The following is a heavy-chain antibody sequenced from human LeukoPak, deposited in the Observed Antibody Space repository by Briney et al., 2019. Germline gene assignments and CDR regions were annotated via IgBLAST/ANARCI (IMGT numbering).Heavy chain of an antibody. CDR2: INHSGRT. J-gene: IGHJ4*02. D-gene: IGHD2-2*01. CDR3: ARAGGGYCSSTSCYSDY. CDR1: YY. V-gene: IGHV4-34*01. Sequence: YYWSWXRXPPGKGLEXIGEINHSGRTNYNPSLKSRDTISVDTSKNQFCLKLRSVTAADTAVYYCARAGGGYCSSTSCYSDYWGQGTLVTVSS.